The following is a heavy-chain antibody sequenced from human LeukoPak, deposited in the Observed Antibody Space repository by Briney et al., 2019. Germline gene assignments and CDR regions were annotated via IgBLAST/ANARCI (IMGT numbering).Heavy chain of an antibody. D-gene: IGHD3-3*01. CDR3: ARDSPYYDFWSAWAFDI. CDR1: GFTFSSYW. J-gene: IGHJ3*02. Sequence: PGGSLRLSCAASGFTFSSYWMHWVRQAPGKGLVWVSRINTDGSSTSYADSVKGRFTISRDNAKNTLYLQMNSLRAEDTAVYYCARDSPYYDFWSAWAFDIWGQGTMVTVSS. V-gene: IGHV3-74*01. CDR2: INTDGSST.